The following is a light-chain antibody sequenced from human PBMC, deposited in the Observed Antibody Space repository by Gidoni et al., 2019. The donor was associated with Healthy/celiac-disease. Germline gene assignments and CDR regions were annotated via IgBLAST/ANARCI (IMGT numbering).Light chain of an antibody. J-gene: IGKJ4*01. V-gene: IGKV1-5*01. CDR1: QRISRW. CDR2: DAS. Sequence: DIQMTQYPSTLSASVGDRGTITCRTSQRISRWLAWYQQQPGKAPNLLIYDASSLESGVPSRFSGSGSGTEFTLTISSLQPDDFAPYYCQQYNSYYATFGGGTKVEIK. CDR3: QQYNSYYAT.